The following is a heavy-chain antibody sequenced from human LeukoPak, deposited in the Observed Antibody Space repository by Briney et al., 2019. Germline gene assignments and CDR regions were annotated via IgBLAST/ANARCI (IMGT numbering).Heavy chain of an antibody. Sequence: PSETLSLTCTVSGGSISSSSYYWGWIRQPPGKGLEWIGSIYYSGSTYYNPSLKSRVTISVDTSKNQFSLKLSSVTAADTAVYYCARLGGPNYYYYYMDVWGKGTTVTISS. V-gene: IGHV4-39*01. D-gene: IGHD2-15*01. CDR1: GGSISSSSYY. CDR3: ARLGGPNYYYYYMDV. CDR2: IYYSGST. J-gene: IGHJ6*03.